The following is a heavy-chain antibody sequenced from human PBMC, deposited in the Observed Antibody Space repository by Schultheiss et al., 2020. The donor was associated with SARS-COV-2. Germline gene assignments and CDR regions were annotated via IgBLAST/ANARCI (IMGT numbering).Heavy chain of an antibody. J-gene: IGHJ5*02. D-gene: IGHD2-21*02. CDR3: ARDLLPHIVVVTPGWFDP. V-gene: IGHV3-48*01. CDR2: ISSSSSTI. CDR1: GFTFSTYS. Sequence: GGSLRLSCAASGFTFSTYSMNWVRQAPGKGLEWLSYISSSSSTIYYADSVKGRFTISRDNAKNSLYLQMNSLRAEDTAVYYCARDLLPHIVVVTPGWFDPWGQGTLVTVAS.